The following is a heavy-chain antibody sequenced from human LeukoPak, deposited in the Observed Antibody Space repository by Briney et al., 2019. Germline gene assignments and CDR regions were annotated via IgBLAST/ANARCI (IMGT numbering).Heavy chain of an antibody. CDR1: GCTFSSYT. Sequence: VASVKVPFKASGCTFSSYTISWVRQAPGQGLEWMGRIIPILGIANYAQKFQGRVTITADKSTSTAYMELSSLRSEHTAVYYCAQTFRICSSTSCSKPLDYWGQGTLVDVSS. CDR2: IIPILGIA. J-gene: IGHJ4*02. D-gene: IGHD2-2*01. V-gene: IGHV1-69*02. CDR3: AQTFRICSSTSCSKPLDY.